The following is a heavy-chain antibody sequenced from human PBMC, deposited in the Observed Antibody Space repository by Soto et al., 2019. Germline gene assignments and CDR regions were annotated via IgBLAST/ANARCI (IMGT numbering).Heavy chain of an antibody. CDR1: GFTFSAYW. V-gene: IGHV3-7*05. D-gene: IGHD3-16*01. J-gene: IGHJ6*02. CDR2: IKADGSEK. CDR3: ASPVRGSAEDV. Sequence: EVQLVESGGGLVQPGGSLRLSCEASGFTFSAYWMGWVRQAPGTGLQWVATIKADGSEKYYVDSVTGPFTISRDNDKKSLYLQLNTLRAEGTGVYYCASPVRGSAEDVWGQGTTVTVSS.